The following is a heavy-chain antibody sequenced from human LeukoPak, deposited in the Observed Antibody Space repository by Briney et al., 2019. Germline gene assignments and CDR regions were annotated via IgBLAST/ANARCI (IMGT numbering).Heavy chain of an antibody. CDR2: VYVSGTT. J-gene: IGHJ6*02. Sequence: SETLSLTCTVSGGSISDHYLSWIRQPAGKGLEWIGRVYVSGTTNYNPSLRSRVSMSMDTSKNQFSLRLTSVTAADTAVYYCAGENYYDSSGYSEGMDVWGQGTTVTVS. D-gene: IGHD3-22*01. CDR3: AGENYYDSSGYSEGMDV. V-gene: IGHV4-4*07. CDR1: GGSISDHY.